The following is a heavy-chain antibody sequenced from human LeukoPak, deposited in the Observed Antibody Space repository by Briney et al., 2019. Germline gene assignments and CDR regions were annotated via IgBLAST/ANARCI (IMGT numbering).Heavy chain of an antibody. CDR1: GGSISSGSYY. CDR2: IYTSGST. Sequence: SETLSLTCTVSGGSISSGSYYWSWIRQPAGKGLEWIGRIYTSGSTNYNPSLKSRVTISVDTSKNQFSLKLSSVTAADTAVYYCAREEAARLGGPTNPFDYWGQGTLVTVSS. J-gene: IGHJ4*02. CDR3: AREEAARLGGPTNPFDY. D-gene: IGHD6-6*01. V-gene: IGHV4-61*02.